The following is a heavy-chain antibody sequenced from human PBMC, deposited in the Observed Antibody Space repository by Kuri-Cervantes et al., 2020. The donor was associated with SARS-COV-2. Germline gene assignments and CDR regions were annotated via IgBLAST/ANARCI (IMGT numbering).Heavy chain of an antibody. CDR3: ARGGVVTADWYFDL. Sequence: LSLTCAASGFTFSSYGMHWVRQAPGKGLEWVAVIWYDGSNKYYADSVKGRFTISRDNSKNTLYLQMNSLRAEDTAVYYCARGGVVTADWYFDLWGRGTLVTVSS. J-gene: IGHJ2*01. CDR2: IWYDGSNK. V-gene: IGHV3-33*01. D-gene: IGHD2-21*02. CDR1: GFTFSSYG.